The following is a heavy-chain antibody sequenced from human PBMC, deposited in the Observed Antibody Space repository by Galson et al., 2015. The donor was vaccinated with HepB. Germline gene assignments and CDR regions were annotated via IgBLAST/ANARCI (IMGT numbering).Heavy chain of an antibody. CDR3: AKERNRRGYCSSTSCYAGRFDP. D-gene: IGHD2-2*01. CDR2: ISWDGGST. J-gene: IGHJ5*01. Sequence: SLRLSCAASGFTFDDYTMHWVRQAPGKGLEWVSLISWDGGSTYYADSVKGRFTISRDNSKNSLYLQMNSLRTEDTDMYYCAKERNRRGYCSSTSCYAGRFDPWGQATLVTASS. CDR1: GFTFDDYT. V-gene: IGHV3-43*01.